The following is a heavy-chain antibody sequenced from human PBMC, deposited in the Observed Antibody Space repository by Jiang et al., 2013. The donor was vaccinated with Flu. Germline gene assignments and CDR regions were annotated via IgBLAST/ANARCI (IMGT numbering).Heavy chain of an antibody. CDR3: ARLSYRPDIVLEPPRFDP. CDR1: GGSISSSNFH. J-gene: IGHJ5*02. D-gene: IGHD5/OR15-5a*01. CDR2: IYFTGTT. V-gene: IGHV4-39*07. Sequence: PGLVKPSETLSLTCTVSGGSISSSNFHWGWIRQPPGKGLEWIGNIYFTGTTYYNPSLKSRVTISVDTSKNQFSLKLSSVTAADTAVYYCARLSYRPDIVLEPPRFDPWGQGTLVTVSS.